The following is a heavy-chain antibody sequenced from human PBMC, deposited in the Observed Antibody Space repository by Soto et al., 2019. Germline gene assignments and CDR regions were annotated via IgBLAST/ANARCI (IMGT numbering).Heavy chain of an antibody. CDR1: GFTFSSYA. J-gene: IGHJ5*02. Sequence: GGSLRLSCAASGFTFSSYAMSWVRQAPGKGLEWVSAISGSGGSTYYADSVKGRFTISRDNSKNTLYLQMNSLRAEDTAVYYCAKVPKVGPHYDFWSGSGNWFDPWGQGTLVTVSS. CDR3: AKVPKVGPHYDFWSGSGNWFDP. CDR2: ISGSGGST. D-gene: IGHD3-3*01. V-gene: IGHV3-23*01.